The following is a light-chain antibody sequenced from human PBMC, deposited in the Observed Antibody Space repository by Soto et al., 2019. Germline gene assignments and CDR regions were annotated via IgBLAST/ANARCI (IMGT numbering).Light chain of an antibody. CDR1: QSVSSSY. CDR3: QKYGRSPKWK. V-gene: IGKV3-20*01. Sequence: IVFTHSPVTLSFSPGERATLSCRASQSVSSSYLAWYQQKPGQAPRLLIYGASSRATGIPDRFSGSGSGTAFTINISRMAPEHFEVYYCQKYGRSPKWKFGQGTKVDIK. CDR2: GAS. J-gene: IGKJ1*01.